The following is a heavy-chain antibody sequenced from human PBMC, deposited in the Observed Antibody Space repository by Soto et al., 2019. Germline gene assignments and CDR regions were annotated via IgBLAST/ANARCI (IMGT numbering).Heavy chain of an antibody. V-gene: IGHV4-34*01. CDR1: GGFVSSGSYY. CDR3: ARVERGTATSVVDAFDI. CDR2: ISHSGGT. J-gene: IGHJ3*02. Sequence: QVQLQQWGAGLLKPSETLSLTCAVYGGFVSSGSYYWSWIRQPPGKGLEWIGEISHSGGTHFNPSLKCRFTISVDTSKHPCSLLMSSVSASDTALYYCARVERGTATSVVDAFDIWGPGTMVTVSS. D-gene: IGHD2-21*02.